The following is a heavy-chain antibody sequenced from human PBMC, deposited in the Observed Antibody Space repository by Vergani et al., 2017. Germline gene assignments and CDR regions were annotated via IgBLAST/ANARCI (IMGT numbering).Heavy chain of an antibody. CDR3: ATDRLMEVVKLH. V-gene: IGHV1-69-2*01. Sequence: VQLVQSGAEVKKPGASVRVSCKVSGYTFTDYHMHWVRQAPGKGLEWMGLIDPTDGETIYAEKFRGRITITADTTIDTSYMDLSSLRSEDTAVYFCATDRLMEVVKLHWGQGSLVTVSA. CDR1: GYTFTDYH. CDR2: IDPTDGET. J-gene: IGHJ4*02. D-gene: IGHD3-22*01.